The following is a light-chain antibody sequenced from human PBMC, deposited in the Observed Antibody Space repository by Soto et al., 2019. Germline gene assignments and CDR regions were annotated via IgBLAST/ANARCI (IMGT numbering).Light chain of an antibody. CDR1: QGISNY. CDR2: AAS. J-gene: IGKJ3*01. Sequence: DIQMTQSPSSLSASVGDRVTITCRASQGISNYLAWYQQKPGKVPKLLIYAASTLQSGVPSRFSGSGSGTDFTLTIISLQPEDVATYYCQKYNSALEGLTFGPATKVDIK. V-gene: IGKV1-27*01. CDR3: QKYNSALEGLT.